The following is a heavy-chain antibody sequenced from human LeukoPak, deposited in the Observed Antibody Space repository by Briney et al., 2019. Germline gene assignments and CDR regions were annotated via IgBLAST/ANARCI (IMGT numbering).Heavy chain of an antibody. CDR1: GYTFTGYY. D-gene: IGHD2-21*01. V-gene: IGHV1-2*02. J-gene: IGHJ4*02. Sequence: ASVKVSCKASGYTFTGYYMHWVRQAPGQGLEWMGWINPYSGATIYAQKFQGRVTMTRDTSISTAYMDLSSLKSDDTAVYYCARAHIGNDLFIDYWGQGTLVTVSS. CDR2: INPYSGAT. CDR3: ARAHIGNDLFIDY.